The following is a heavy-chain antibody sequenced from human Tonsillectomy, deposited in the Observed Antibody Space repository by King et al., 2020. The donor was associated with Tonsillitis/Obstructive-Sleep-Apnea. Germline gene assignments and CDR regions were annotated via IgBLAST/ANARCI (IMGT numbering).Heavy chain of an antibody. CDR3: ARGAYCSSTSCYSADAFDI. CDR1: GFSFSRYD. J-gene: IGHJ3*02. D-gene: IGHD2-2*02. V-gene: IGHV3-13*01. Sequence: VQLVESGGGLVQPGGSLRLSCAASGFSFSRYDMHWVRQATGKGLECVSAIGTAGDTYYAGSVKGRFTISRENAKNSLYLQMNSLRAGDTAVYYCARGAYCSSTSCYSADAFDIWGQGTMVTVSS. CDR2: IGTAGDT.